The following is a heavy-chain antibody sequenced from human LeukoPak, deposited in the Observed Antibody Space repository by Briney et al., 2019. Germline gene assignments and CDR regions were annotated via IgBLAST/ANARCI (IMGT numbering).Heavy chain of an antibody. J-gene: IGHJ5*02. D-gene: IGHD1-14*01. Sequence: KPSETLSLTCAVSGGSISSGGYSWSWIRQPPGKGLEWIGYIYHSGSTYYNPSLKSRVTISVDRSKNQFSLKLSSVTAADTAVYYCARVTKDRALWFDPWGQGTLVTVSS. V-gene: IGHV4-30-2*01. CDR2: IYHSGST. CDR3: ARVTKDRALWFDP. CDR1: GGSISSGGYS.